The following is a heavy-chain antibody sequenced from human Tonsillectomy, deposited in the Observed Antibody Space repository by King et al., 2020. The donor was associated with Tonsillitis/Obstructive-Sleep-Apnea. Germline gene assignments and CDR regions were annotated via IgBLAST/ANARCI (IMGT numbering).Heavy chain of an antibody. J-gene: IGHJ3*02. D-gene: IGHD3-10*01. CDR2: ISNSGRYI. CDR1: GFTFSSYS. Sequence: VQLVESGGGLVKPGGSLRLSCAASGFTFSSYSMNWVRQAPGKGLEWVSSISNSGRYIYYGDSVKGRFTISRDNAKDSLYLQMNSLRAEDTAVYYCARDGDYYDSGIFGDAFDIWGQGTMVSVSS. V-gene: IGHV3-21*01. CDR3: ARDGDYYDSGIFGDAFDI.